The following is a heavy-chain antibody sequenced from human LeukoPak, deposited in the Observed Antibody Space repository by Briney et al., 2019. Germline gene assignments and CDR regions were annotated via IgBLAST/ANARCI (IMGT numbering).Heavy chain of an antibody. D-gene: IGHD2-21*02. CDR2: IYHSGST. Sequence: PSETLSLTCAVSGGSISSGGYSWSWIRQPPGKGLEWIGYIYHSGSTYYNPSLKSRVTISVDRSKNQFSLKLSSVTAADTAVYYCARASKTDLLDYWGRGTLVTVSS. J-gene: IGHJ4*02. V-gene: IGHV4-30-2*01. CDR1: GGSISSGGYS. CDR3: ARASKTDLLDY.